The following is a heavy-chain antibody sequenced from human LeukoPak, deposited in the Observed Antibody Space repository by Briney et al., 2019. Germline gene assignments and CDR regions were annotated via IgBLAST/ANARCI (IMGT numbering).Heavy chain of an antibody. V-gene: IGHV1-3*03. D-gene: IGHD3-22*01. CDR3: ARESLGSYKTVVIVARGHDAFDM. Sequence: ASVKVSCKASGYTFTSYAMHWVRQAPGQRLEWMGWINAGNGNTKYSQEFQGRVTITRDTSASTAYMELSSLRSEDMAVYYCARESLGSYKTVVIVARGHDAFDMWGQGTMVTVSS. J-gene: IGHJ3*02. CDR2: INAGNGNT. CDR1: GYTFTSYA.